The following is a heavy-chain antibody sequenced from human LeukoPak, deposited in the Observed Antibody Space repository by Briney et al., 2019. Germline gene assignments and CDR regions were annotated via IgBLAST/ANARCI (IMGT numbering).Heavy chain of an antibody. Sequence: GGSLRLSCAASGFTFSSNGMSWVRQAPGKGLEWVSTITGSGGNTYYADSVKGRFTISRDNSKNTLYLQMNSLRAEDTAVYYCAKDGAYYYDSSGYYAPFDYWGQGTLVTVSS. CDR2: ITGSGGNT. CDR1: GFTFSSNG. CDR3: AKDGAYYYDSSGYYAPFDY. V-gene: IGHV3-23*01. J-gene: IGHJ4*02. D-gene: IGHD3-22*01.